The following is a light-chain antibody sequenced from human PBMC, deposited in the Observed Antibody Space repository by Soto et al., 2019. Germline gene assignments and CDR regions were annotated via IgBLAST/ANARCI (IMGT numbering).Light chain of an antibody. CDR3: QQYGYLSWT. J-gene: IGKJ1*01. CDR2: AAS. V-gene: IGKV3-20*01. CDR1: QNVDSNY. Sequence: EIVLTQSPGTLSLSPGARAPLSCRASQNVDSNYLAWYQQKPGQAPRIIIFAASGRATGIPDRFSGSGSGTDFTLTISRLEPEDFAVYYCQQYGYLSWTFGQGTKVDNK.